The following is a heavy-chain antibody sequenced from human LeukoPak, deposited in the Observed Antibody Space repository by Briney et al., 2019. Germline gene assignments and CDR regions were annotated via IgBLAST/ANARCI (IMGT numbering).Heavy chain of an antibody. D-gene: IGHD5-12*01. CDR3: AKASLPYSFQH. V-gene: IGHV3-23*01. CDR2: ISGSGGST. CDR1: GFTFSSYS. Sequence: GGSLRLSCAASGFTFSSYSMSWVRQAPGKGLEWVSAISGSGGSTYYADSVKGRFTISRDNSKNTLYLQMNSLRAEDTAVYYCAKASLPYSFQHWGQGTLVTVSS. J-gene: IGHJ1*01.